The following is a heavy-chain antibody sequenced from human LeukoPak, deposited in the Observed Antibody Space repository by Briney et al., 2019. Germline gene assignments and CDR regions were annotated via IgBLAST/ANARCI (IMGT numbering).Heavy chain of an antibody. D-gene: IGHD2-15*01. CDR3: AKSEYCSGGSCYSYYYYYGMDV. CDR1: GFTFSSYG. J-gene: IGHJ6*02. CDR2: IRYDGSNK. Sequence: GGSLRLSCAASGFTFSSYGMHWVRQAPGKGLEWVAFIRYDGSNKYYAGSVKGRFTISRDNSKNTLYLQMNSLRAEDTAVYYCAKSEYCSGGSCYSYYYYYGMDVWGQGTTVTVSS. V-gene: IGHV3-30*02.